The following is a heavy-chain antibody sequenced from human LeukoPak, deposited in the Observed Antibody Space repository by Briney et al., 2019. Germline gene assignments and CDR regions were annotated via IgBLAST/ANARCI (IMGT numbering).Heavy chain of an antibody. D-gene: IGHD6-19*01. CDR2: IWYDGSNK. Sequence: GGPLRLSCAASGFTFSSYGMHWVRQAPGKGLEWVAVIWYDGSNKYYADSVKGRFTISRDNSKNTLYLQMNSLRAEDTAVYYCAKDKEYSSGWYGGQDYGMDVWGQGTTVTVSS. CDR1: GFTFSSYG. V-gene: IGHV3-33*06. J-gene: IGHJ6*02. CDR3: AKDKEYSSGWYGGQDYGMDV.